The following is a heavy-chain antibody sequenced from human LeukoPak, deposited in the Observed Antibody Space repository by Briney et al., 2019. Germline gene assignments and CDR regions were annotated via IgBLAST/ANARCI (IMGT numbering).Heavy chain of an antibody. D-gene: IGHD2-2*01. V-gene: IGHV3-73*01. CDR2: IRSKANSYAT. Sequence: GGSLRLSCAASGFTFSGSAMHWVRQASGKGLEWVGRIRSKANSYATAYAASVKGRFTISRDDSKNTAYLQMDSLKTEDTAVYYCTFDCSSTSCYEDYYYMDVWGKGTTVTVSS. CDR1: GFTFSGSA. CDR3: TFDCSSTSCYEDYYYMDV. J-gene: IGHJ6*03.